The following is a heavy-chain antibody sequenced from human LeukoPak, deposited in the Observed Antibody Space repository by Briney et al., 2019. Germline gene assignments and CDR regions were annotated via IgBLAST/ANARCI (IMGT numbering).Heavy chain of an antibody. D-gene: IGHD3-10*01. J-gene: IGHJ4*02. Sequence: PGGSLRLSCAASGFTLSNYGMHWVRQAPGKGLEWVALMWYDGSNKYYSQSVRGRFTISRDNSKNTLYLQMNSLRAEDTAVYYCAKDKYYYGSGSSEGYFDYWGQGTLVTVSS. CDR3: AKDKYYYGSGSSEGYFDY. CDR2: MWYDGSNK. V-gene: IGHV3-30*02. CDR1: GFTLSNYG.